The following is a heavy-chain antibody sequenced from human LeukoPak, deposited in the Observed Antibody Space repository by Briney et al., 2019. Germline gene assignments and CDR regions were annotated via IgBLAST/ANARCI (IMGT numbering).Heavy chain of an antibody. CDR1: GYTFSSHD. CDR3: ARGLCSGGSCYEEDAFDI. Sequence: ASVKVSCKASGYTFSSHDINWVRQATGQGLEWMGWMNPNSGNTGYAQKFQGRVTMTRHTSISTAYMELSSLRSEDTAVYYCARGLCSGGSCYEEDAFDIWGQGTEVTVSS. J-gene: IGHJ3*02. CDR2: MNPNSGNT. D-gene: IGHD2-15*01. V-gene: IGHV1-8*01.